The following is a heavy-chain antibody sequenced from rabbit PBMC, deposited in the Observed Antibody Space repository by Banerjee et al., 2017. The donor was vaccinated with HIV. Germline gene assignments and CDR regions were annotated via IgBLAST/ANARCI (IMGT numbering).Heavy chain of an antibody. J-gene: IGHJ4*01. Sequence: QSLEESGGDLVKPGASLTLTCKASGFSFSGVYDICWVRQAPGKGLEWIGCIYTGDGTDYASWAKGRFTISKTSSTTVTLQMTSLTAADTATYFCARAAGVSYSSYFNLWGQGTLVTVS. V-gene: IGHV1S40*01. CDR3: ARAAGVSYSSYFNL. D-gene: IGHD8-1*01. CDR1: GFSFSGVYD. CDR2: IYTGDGT.